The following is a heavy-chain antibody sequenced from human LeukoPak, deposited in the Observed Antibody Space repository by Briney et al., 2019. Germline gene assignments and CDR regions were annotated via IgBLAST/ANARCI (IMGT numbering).Heavy chain of an antibody. CDR2: IYYSGST. D-gene: IGHD3-22*01. CDR3: ARGQTYYYDSSGYGTFDY. J-gene: IGHJ4*02. V-gene: IGHV4-31*03. Sequence: SQTLSLTCTVSGGSISSGSYYWNWIRQHPGKGLEWIGYIYYSGSTYYNPSLKSRVTISVDTSKNQFSLKLSSVTAADTAVYYCARGQTYYYDSSGYGTFDYWGQGTLVTVSS. CDR1: GGSISSGSYY.